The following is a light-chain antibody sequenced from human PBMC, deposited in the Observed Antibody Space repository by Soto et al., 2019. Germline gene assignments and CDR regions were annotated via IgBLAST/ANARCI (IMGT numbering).Light chain of an antibody. CDR2: GAS. V-gene: IGKV3-11*01. CDR3: HQRSNWPPDT. Sequence: EIVLTQSPDTLSLSPGEGASLSGSASQSVHTFLAWYQQKPGQAPRLLIYGASTRATGVPARFSGSGSGTDFTLTISSLEPEDFAVYYCHQRSNWPPDTFGQGTRLEIK. J-gene: IGKJ5*01. CDR1: QSVHTF.